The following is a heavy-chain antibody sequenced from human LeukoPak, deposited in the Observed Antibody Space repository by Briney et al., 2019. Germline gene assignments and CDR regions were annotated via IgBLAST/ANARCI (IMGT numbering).Heavy chain of an antibody. CDR3: AKAVVDY. Sequence: QSGGSLRLSCAASGFTFSSYAMHWVRQAPGKGLEWVAVISYDGSNKYYADSVKGRFTISRDNSKNTLYLHMNSLRAEDTAVYYCAKAVVDYWGQGTLVTVSS. CDR1: GFTFSSYA. CDR2: ISYDGSNK. V-gene: IGHV3-30-3*01. J-gene: IGHJ4*02.